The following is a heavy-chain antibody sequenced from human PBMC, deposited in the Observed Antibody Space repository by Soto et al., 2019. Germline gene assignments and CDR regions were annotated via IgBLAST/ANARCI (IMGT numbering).Heavy chain of an antibody. CDR2: INPSGGST. D-gene: IGHD3-22*01. V-gene: IGHV1-46*01. J-gene: IGHJ4*02. CDR3: ARGLIYDSSGYYFDY. Sequence: QVQLVQSGAEVKKPGASVKVSCKASGYTFTSYYMHWVRQAPGQGLEWMGIINPSGGSTRYAQKFQGRVTMTRDTSTSTVYMDLSSLRSEDTAVYYCARGLIYDSSGYYFDYWGQGTLVTASS. CDR1: GYTFTSYY.